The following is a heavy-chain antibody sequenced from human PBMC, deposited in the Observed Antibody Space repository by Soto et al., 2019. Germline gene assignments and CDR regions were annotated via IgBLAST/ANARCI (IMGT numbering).Heavy chain of an antibody. CDR2: INPNSGGT. V-gene: IGHV1-2*04. D-gene: IGHD3-16*02. J-gene: IGHJ4*02. CDR3: ARGGTVGVIAYFDY. CDR1: GYTFTGYY. Sequence: ASLKVSCKASGYTFTGYYMHWVRQAPGQGLEWMGWINPNSGGTNYAQKFQGWVTMTRDTSISTAYMELSRLRSDDTAVYYCARGGTVGVIAYFDYWGQGTLVNVSS.